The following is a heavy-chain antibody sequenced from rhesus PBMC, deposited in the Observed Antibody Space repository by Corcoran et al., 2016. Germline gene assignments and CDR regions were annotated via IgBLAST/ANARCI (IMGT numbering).Heavy chain of an antibody. V-gene: IGHV4-173*01. J-gene: IGHJ4*01. Sequence: QLQLQESGPGLVKPSQTLSLTCAVSGGSIGSNYRSWIRSLLGKGLEWIGRISGSGGSTDYNPSLKSRVPISADTSKNLFSLSLRSVTATDTAIYYCTRTLGGSFGYWGQGVLVTVSS. CDR2: ISGSGGST. CDR3: TRTLGGSFGY. D-gene: IGHD5-42*01. CDR1: GGSIGSNY.